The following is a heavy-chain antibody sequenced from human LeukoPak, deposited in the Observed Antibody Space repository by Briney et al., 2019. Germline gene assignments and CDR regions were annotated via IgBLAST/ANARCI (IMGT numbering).Heavy chain of an antibody. CDR3: ARRYCGGGSCYSSFDY. D-gene: IGHD2-15*01. CDR1: SGSISSYY. Sequence: SETLSLTCTASSGSISSYYWSWIRQPPGKGLEWIGYIYYSGSTNYNPSLKSRVTISVDTSKNQFSLKLSSVTAADTAVYYCARRYCGGGSCYSSFDYWGQGTLVTVSS. CDR2: IYYSGST. V-gene: IGHV4-59*01. J-gene: IGHJ4*02.